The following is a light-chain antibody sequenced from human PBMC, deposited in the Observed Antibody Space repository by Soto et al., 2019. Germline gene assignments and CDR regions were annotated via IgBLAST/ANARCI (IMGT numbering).Light chain of an antibody. Sequence: QSVLTQPASVSGSPGQSIAISCTGTSSDVGGYNFVSWYQHHPGKAPKLLIYDVTSRPSGVSDRFSASKSGNTASLTISGFQTEDEADYYCSSHTSSRTLVFGTGTKVTVL. CDR1: SSDVGGYNF. CDR3: SSHTSSRTLV. V-gene: IGLV2-14*03. CDR2: DVT. J-gene: IGLJ1*01.